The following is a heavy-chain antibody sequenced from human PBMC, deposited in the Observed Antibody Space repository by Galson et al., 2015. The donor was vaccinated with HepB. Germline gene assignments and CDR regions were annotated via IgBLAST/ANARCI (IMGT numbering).Heavy chain of an antibody. CDR3: ARSGAYCSSTSCYLDY. V-gene: IGHV3-74*01. CDR2: INADGSGT. J-gene: IGHJ4*02. CDR1: GFTFRNYW. Sequence: SLRLSCAASGFTFRNYWMHWVRQAPGKGLVWVSRINADGSGTSYADSVKGRFTISRDNAKNTLYLQMNSLREDDTAVYYCARSGAYCSSTSCYLDYWGQGTVVTVSS. D-gene: IGHD2-2*01.